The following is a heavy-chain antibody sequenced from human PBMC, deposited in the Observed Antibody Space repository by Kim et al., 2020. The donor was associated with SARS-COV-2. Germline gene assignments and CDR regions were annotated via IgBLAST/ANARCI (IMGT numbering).Heavy chain of an antibody. D-gene: IGHD3-10*01. CDR3: VNSVGEYDYSSGLDV. J-gene: IGHJ6*02. CDR1: GFVFINYA. Sequence: GGSLRLSCAASGFVFINYAMTWVRQAPGKGLEWVSGISGSGGSSYYADSVKGRFTISRDTSKEPVNLQMNSLRADDTAVYYCVNSVGEYDYSSGLDVWGQGTTVTVSS. CDR2: ISGSGGSS. V-gene: IGHV3-23*01.